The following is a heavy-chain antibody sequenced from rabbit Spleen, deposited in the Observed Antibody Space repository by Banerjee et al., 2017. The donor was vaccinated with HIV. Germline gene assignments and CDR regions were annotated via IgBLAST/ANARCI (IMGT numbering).Heavy chain of an antibody. CDR1: GFSFSSNYY. CDR3: ARNYVNAFDP. D-gene: IGHD1-1*01. Sequence: QEQLVESGGDLVQPEGSLTLTCTASGFSFSSNYYMCWVRQAPGKGLEWIGCVGSGATGNTYYASWAKGRFTISKTSSTTVTLQMTSLTAADTATYFCARNYVNAFDPWGQGTLVTVS. CDR2: VGSGATGNT. J-gene: IGHJ2*01. V-gene: IGHV1S45*01.